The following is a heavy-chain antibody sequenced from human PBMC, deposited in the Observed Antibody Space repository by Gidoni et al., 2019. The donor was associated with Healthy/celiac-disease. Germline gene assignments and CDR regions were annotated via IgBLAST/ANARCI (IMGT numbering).Heavy chain of an antibody. CDR3: TRVLGRSMVVGY. V-gene: IGHV3-49*03. D-gene: IGHD2-15*01. J-gene: IGHJ4*02. CDR2: IRSKAYCGTT. CDR1: GFTFGYYA. Sequence: EVQLVESGGGLVQPGRSLRLACTASGFTFGYYAMSWFRQAPGKGLVWVGFIRSKAYCGTTEYAASVKGRFTTSRDDSKSIAYLQMNSLKTEDTAVYYCTRVLGRSMVVGYWGQGTLVTVSS.